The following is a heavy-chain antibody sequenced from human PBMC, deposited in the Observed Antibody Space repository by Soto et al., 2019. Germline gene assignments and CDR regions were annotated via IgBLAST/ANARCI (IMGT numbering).Heavy chain of an antibody. V-gene: IGHV4-34*01. J-gene: IGHJ6*02. CDR1: GGSFSGYY. D-gene: IGHD3-16*02. CDR3: ASWITFGGVIVRNYYYGMDV. CDR2: INHSGST. Sequence: SETLSLTCPVYGGSFSGYYWRWIRQPLGKGLEWIGEINHSGSTNYNPSLKSRVTISVDTSKNQFSLKLSSVTAADTAVYYCASWITFGGVIVRNYYYGMDVWGQGTTVT.